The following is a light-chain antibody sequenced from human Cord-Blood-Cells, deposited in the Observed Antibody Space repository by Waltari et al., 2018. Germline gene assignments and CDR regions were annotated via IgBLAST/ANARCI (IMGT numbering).Light chain of an antibody. V-gene: IGLV2-23*01. CDR2: EGS. CDR1: SSDVGSYTL. Sequence: QSALTQPASVSGSPGQSITIPCPGTSSDVGSYTLVSWYQQHPGKAPKLMIDEGSKRPSGVSNRFSGSKSGNTASLTISGLQAEDEADYYCCSYAGSSTWVFGGGTKLTVL. CDR3: CSYAGSSTWV. J-gene: IGLJ3*02.